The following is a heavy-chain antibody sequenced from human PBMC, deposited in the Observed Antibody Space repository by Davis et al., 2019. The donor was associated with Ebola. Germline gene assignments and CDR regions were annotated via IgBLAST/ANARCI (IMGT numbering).Heavy chain of an antibody. CDR2: ISSSGSTI. V-gene: IGHV3-48*03. Sequence: GESLKISCAASGFTFSSYEMNWVRQVPGKGLEWVSYISSSGSTIYYADSVKGRFTISRDNAKNSLYLQMNSLRAEDTAVYYCARDKYDFWSGYYYYYYGMDVWGQGTTVTVSS. CDR3: ARDKYDFWSGYYYYYYGMDV. D-gene: IGHD3-3*01. J-gene: IGHJ6*02. CDR1: GFTFSSYE.